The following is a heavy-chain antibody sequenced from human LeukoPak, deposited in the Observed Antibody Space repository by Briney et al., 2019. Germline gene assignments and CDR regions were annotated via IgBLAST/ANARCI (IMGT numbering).Heavy chain of an antibody. Sequence: QPGGSLRLSCAASAFTFRNYAMHWLRQAPGNGLEWVAVIASDGNDKHLADSVKGRFTISRDNSKNTLYLQMNSLRAEDTAVYYCAKVAGHLHGGEMATIDYWGQGTLVTVSS. CDR2: IASDGNDK. D-gene: IGHD5-24*01. V-gene: IGHV3-30*18. J-gene: IGHJ4*02. CDR3: AKVAGHLHGGEMATIDY. CDR1: AFTFRNYA.